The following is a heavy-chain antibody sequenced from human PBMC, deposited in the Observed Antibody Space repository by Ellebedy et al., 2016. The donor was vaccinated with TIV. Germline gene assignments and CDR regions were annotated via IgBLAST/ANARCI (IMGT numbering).Heavy chain of an antibody. Sequence: GSLRLXCTLSGGSISSRTSYWVWIRQPPGEGLEWIGNMHYSGSTYFNPSLKSRVTVSVETSKNQLSLELTSLTAADTAVYYCARDVTSLSGGWTTDAFDLWGPGIMVIVAS. CDR2: MHYSGST. CDR3: ARDVTSLSGGWTTDAFDL. D-gene: IGHD2-15*01. CDR1: GGSISSRTSY. J-gene: IGHJ3*01. V-gene: IGHV4-39*07.